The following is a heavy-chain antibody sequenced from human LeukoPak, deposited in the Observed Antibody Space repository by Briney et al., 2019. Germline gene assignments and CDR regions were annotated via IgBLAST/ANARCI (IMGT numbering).Heavy chain of an antibody. V-gene: IGHV3-48*01. CDR1: GFTFSSYS. Sequence: GGSLRLSCAASGFTFSSYSMNWVRQAPGKGLDWVSYISSSSSTIYYADSVKGRFTISRDNAKNSLYLPMNSLRAEDTAVYYCARDDYSYSPFDNWGQGTLVTVCS. CDR3: ARDDYSYSPFDN. CDR2: ISSSSSTI. D-gene: IGHD4-11*01. J-gene: IGHJ4*02.